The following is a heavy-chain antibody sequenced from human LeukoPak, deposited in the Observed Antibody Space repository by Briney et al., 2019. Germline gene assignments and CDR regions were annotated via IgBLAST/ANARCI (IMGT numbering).Heavy chain of an antibody. D-gene: IGHD5-18*01. Sequence: SESLSLTCSVSAASISSGRYDWGWIRQPAENGLEWIGRISTSGSARTNCNASLKSRVTISGDTSKNQFSLKLSSVTAADTAVYYCARGGGYSYGSDYWGHGTLVTVSS. CDR1: AASISSGRYD. CDR2: STSGSART. V-gene: IGHV4-61*10. CDR3: ARGGGYSYGSDY. J-gene: IGHJ4*01.